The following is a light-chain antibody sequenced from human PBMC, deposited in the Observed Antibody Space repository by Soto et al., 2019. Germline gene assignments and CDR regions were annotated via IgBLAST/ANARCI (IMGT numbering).Light chain of an antibody. Sequence: EIVMTQSPATLSVSPGERATLSCRASQSISSSLAWYQHKAGQAPRLLIHGASTRATGIPDRFSGSGSGTDFTLTISRLEPEDFAVYYCHHYGISPPWTFGQGTKVDI. CDR1: QSISSS. CDR2: GAS. J-gene: IGKJ1*01. V-gene: IGKV3-20*01. CDR3: HHYGISPPWT.